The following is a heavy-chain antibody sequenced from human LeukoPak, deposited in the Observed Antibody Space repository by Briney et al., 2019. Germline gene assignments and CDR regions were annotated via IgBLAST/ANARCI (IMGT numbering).Heavy chain of an antibody. J-gene: IGHJ4*02. CDR1: GYTFTIYY. CDR3: ARDPTYIVVVPAASLDY. Sequence: ASVKVSCTASGYTFTIYYMHWVRQAPGQGLEWMGIINPSGGSTSYAQKFQGRVTMTRDTSTSTVYMELSSLRSEDTAVYYCARDPTYIVVVPAASLDYWGQGTLVTVSS. D-gene: IGHD2-2*01. V-gene: IGHV1-46*01. CDR2: INPSGGST.